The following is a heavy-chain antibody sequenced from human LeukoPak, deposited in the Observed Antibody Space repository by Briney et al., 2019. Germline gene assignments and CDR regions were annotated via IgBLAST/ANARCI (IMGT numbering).Heavy chain of an antibody. Sequence: NPSETLSLTCAAYGGSFSDYYWSWIRQPPGKGLEWIGEINHSGTTNYSPSLKSRVSISVDTSKNQFSLKLNSVTAADAAMYYFASHCSGGSYRYTGSFDYWGQGMLVNVSS. V-gene: IGHV4-34*01. CDR3: ASHCSGGSYRYTGSFDY. CDR1: GGSFSDYY. J-gene: IGHJ4*02. CDR2: INHSGTT. D-gene: IGHD3-16*02.